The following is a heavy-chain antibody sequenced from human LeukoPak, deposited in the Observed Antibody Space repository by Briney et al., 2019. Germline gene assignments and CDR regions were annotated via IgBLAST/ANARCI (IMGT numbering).Heavy chain of an antibody. CDR1: GYTFTSYA. J-gene: IGHJ6*03. D-gene: IGHD6-13*01. CDR2: INTNTGDP. Sequence: GASVKVSCKASGYTFTSYAMNWVRQAPGQGLEWMGWINTNTGDPTYAQGFTGRFVFSLDTSVSTAYLQISSLKAEDTAVYYCATGYSSSWYAPFYYYYYMDVWGKGTTVTVSS. V-gene: IGHV7-4-1*02. CDR3: ATGYSSSWYAPFYYYYYMDV.